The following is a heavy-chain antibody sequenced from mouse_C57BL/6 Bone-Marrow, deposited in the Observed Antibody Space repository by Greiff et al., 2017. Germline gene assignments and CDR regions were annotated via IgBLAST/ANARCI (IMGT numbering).Heavy chain of an antibody. CDR1: GYTFTSYW. D-gene: IGHD1-1*01. CDR2: IDPNSGGT. Sequence: QVQLQQSGAELVKPGASVKLSCKASGYTFTSYWMHWVKQRPGRGLEWIGRIDPNSGGTKYNEKFKSKATLTVDKPSSTAYMQLSRLTSEDSAVYYCASEPLLLRYFDVWGTGTTVTVSS. J-gene: IGHJ1*03. V-gene: IGHV1-72*01. CDR3: ASEPLLLRYFDV.